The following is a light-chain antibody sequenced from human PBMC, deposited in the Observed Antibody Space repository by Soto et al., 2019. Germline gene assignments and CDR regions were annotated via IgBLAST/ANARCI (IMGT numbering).Light chain of an antibody. V-gene: IGLV1-51*01. CDR2: DND. J-gene: IGLJ2*01. CDR3: GTWDSSLSAVV. CDR1: SPNIENNY. Sequence: QSVLTQPPSVSAAPGQKVTISCSGSSPNIENNYVSWYQQLPGTAPKLLIYDNDKRPSGIPDRFSGSKSGTSATLGITGLQTGDESDYYCGTWDSSLSAVVFGGGTKLTVL.